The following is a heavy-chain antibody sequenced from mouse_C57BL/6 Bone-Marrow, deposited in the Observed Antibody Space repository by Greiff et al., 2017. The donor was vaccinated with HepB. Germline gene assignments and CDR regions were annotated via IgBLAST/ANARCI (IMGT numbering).Heavy chain of an antibody. D-gene: IGHD1-1*01. CDR1: GYTFTSYW. CDR2: IDPSVSYT. J-gene: IGHJ2*01. V-gene: IGHV1-69*01. CDR3: ARERVTVVDY. Sequence: QVQLQQPGAELVMPGASVKLSCKASGYTFTSYWMHWVKQRPGQGLEWIGEIDPSVSYTNYNQKFKGKSTLTVDKSSSTAYMQLSSLTSEDSAVYYCARERVTVVDYWGQGTTLTVSS.